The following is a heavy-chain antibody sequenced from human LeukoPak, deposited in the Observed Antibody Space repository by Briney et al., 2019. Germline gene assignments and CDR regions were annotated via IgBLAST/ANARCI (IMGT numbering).Heavy chain of an antibody. CDR3: ATFDTWVVPAANLDY. Sequence: PGGSLRLSCAASGFTFSSYAMSWVRQAPGRGLEWVSAISGSGGSTYYADSVKGRFTISRDNSKNTLYLQMNSLRAEDTAVYYCATFDTWVVPAANLDYWGEGTLVTVSS. D-gene: IGHD2-2*01. J-gene: IGHJ4*02. CDR2: ISGSGGST. CDR1: GFTFSSYA. V-gene: IGHV3-23*01.